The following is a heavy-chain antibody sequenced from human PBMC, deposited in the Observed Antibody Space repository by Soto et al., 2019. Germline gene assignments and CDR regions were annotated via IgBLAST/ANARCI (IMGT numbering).Heavy chain of an antibody. V-gene: IGHV3-33*01. CDR1: GFTFSSYG. D-gene: IGHD3-10*01. CDR2: MWYDGSNK. Sequence: QVQLVESGGGVVQPGRSLRLSCAASGFTFSSYGMHWVRQAPGKGLEWVAVMWYDGSNKYYADSVKGRFTISRDNSKNTLYLQMNSLRAEDTAVYYCARDGGSYYGSGSYPRYYFDYWGQGTLVTVSS. J-gene: IGHJ4*02. CDR3: ARDGGSYYGSGSYPRYYFDY.